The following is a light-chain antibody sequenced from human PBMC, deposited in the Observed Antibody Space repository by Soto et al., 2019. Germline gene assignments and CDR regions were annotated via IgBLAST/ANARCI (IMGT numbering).Light chain of an antibody. V-gene: IGKV3-11*01. Sequence: EIVLTQSPATLSLSPGERATLSCRASESVSNYLAWYQQKRGQAPRVLIYDASNRAPGIPARFSGSGSGTDFTLTISILEPEDFAVYYCQQRSNWPITFGQGTRLEIK. J-gene: IGKJ5*01. CDR2: DAS. CDR3: QQRSNWPIT. CDR1: ESVSNY.